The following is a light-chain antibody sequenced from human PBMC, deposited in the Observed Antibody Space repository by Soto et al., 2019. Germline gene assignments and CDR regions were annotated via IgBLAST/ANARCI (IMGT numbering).Light chain of an antibody. CDR1: QSVSSSY. CDR3: QQYGSSPLT. J-gene: IGKJ4*01. V-gene: IGKV3-20*01. CDR2: GAS. Sequence: EIVLTQSPGTLSLSPGERATLSCRASQSVSSSYLAWYQQKPGQAPRLLIYGASSRATGIPDRFSGSGSGADFTLTISRLEPEDFAVYYCQQYGSSPLTVVGGTKVEIK.